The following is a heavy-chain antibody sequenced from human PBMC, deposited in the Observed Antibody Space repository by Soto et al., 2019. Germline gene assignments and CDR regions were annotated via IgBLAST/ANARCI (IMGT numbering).Heavy chain of an antibody. J-gene: IGHJ4*02. CDR1: GCNFSGSA. D-gene: IGHD4-17*01. CDR2: IRSKTNNYAT. V-gene: IGHV3-73*01. Sequence: GWALRLSCAAAGCNFSGSAIHWVRQASGKGLEWVGRIRSKTNNYATAYAASVNGRFTVSRDDSKNTAYLQMNSLITADTAVYYCTRFTRGTPVTNFDYWGQGTLVTAP. CDR3: TRFTRGTPVTNFDY.